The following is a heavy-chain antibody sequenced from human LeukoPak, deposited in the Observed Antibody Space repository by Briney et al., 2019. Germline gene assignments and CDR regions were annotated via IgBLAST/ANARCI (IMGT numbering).Heavy chain of an antibody. D-gene: IGHD3-10*01. V-gene: IGHV4-59*12. Sequence: SETLSLTCTVSGGSISSYYWSWIRQPPGNGLEWIGYIYYSGSANYNPSLKSRVTISLDTSKNQFSLKLSSVTAADTAVYYCARVPNALGSYYPDYWGQGTLVTVSS. J-gene: IGHJ4*02. CDR2: IYYSGSA. CDR3: ARVPNALGSYYPDY. CDR1: GGSISSYY.